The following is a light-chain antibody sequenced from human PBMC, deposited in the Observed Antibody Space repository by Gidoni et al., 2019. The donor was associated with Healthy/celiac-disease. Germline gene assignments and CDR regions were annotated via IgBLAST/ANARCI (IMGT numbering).Light chain of an antibody. V-gene: IGLV2-18*02. CDR3: SSYTSSSTWV. Sequence: QSALTQPPSVSGSPGQSVTISCTGTSSDVGSYNRVAWYQQPPGTAPKRMIYEVSNRPSGVPDLFSGSKSGNTASLTISGLQAEDEADYYCSSYTSSSTWVFGGGTKLTVL. CDR1: SSDVGSYNR. CDR2: EVS. J-gene: IGLJ3*02.